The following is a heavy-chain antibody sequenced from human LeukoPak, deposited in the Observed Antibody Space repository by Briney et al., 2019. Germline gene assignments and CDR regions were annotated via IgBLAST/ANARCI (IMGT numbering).Heavy chain of an antibody. CDR3: AKEGSLLWFGELLREYYFDY. CDR1: GFTFSSYA. D-gene: IGHD3-10*01. J-gene: IGHJ4*02. Sequence: GGSLRLSCAASGFTFSSYAMSWVRQAPGKGLEWVSAISGSGGSTYYADSVKGRFTISRDNSKNTLYLQMNGLRAEDTAVYYCAKEGSLLWFGELLREYYFDYWGRGTLVTVSS. V-gene: IGHV3-23*01. CDR2: ISGSGGST.